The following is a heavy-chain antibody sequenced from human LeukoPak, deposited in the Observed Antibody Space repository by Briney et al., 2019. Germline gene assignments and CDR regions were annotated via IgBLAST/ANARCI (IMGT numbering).Heavy chain of an antibody. J-gene: IGHJ5*02. CDR3: ARDGATVITLWFDP. CDR1: GYTFTGYY. Sequence: ASVKVSCKASGYTFTGYYMHWVRQAPGQGLEWMGWINPNSGGTNYVQKFQGRVTMTRDTSISTAYMELSRLRSDDTAVYYCARDGATVITLWFDPWGQGTLVTVSS. CDR2: INPNSGGT. D-gene: IGHD4-11*01. V-gene: IGHV1-2*02.